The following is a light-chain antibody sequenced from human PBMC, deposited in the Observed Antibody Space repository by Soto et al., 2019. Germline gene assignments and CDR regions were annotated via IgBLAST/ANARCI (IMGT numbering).Light chain of an antibody. CDR1: QDISRW. J-gene: IGKJ2*03. Sequence: IQMTQYPPTLPASSGDRFTITCLASQDISRWLAWYQQKPGKAPVLLIYDASTLQGGVPSRFSGTGSGTEFTLTISSLQPEDFATYYCQQYNAYYSLGQGTKVDIK. CDR3: QQYNAYYS. V-gene: IGKV1-5*01. CDR2: DAS.